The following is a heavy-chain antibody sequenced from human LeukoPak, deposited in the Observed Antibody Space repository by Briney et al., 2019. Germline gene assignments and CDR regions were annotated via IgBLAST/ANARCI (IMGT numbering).Heavy chain of an antibody. V-gene: IGHV3-15*01. CDR1: GLTFSNAW. J-gene: IGHJ4*02. CDR3: TTELDIRPNHY. D-gene: IGHD3-22*01. Sequence: GGSLRLSCAASGLTFSNAWVSWVRQAPGKGLEWVGRIKRKSDGGTTDYAAPVKGRFTISRDDSKNTLYLQMNSLKSEDTAVYYCTTELDIRPNHYWGQGTLVTVSS. CDR2: IKRKSDGGTT.